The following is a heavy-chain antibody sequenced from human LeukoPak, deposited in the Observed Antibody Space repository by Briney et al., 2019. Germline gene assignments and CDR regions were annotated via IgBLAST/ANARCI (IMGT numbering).Heavy chain of an antibody. J-gene: IGHJ4*02. Sequence: PGRSLRLSCAASGFNFSNYGMHWVRQAPGKGLEWVAIIWYDGSNTYYAGSVKGRFTISRDNSKDTLYLQMNSLRAEDTAVYYCARGLTEVGDWGQGTLVTVSS. CDR1: GFNFSNYG. CDR3: ARGLTEVGD. V-gene: IGHV3-33*01. D-gene: IGHD1-14*01. CDR2: IWYDGSNT.